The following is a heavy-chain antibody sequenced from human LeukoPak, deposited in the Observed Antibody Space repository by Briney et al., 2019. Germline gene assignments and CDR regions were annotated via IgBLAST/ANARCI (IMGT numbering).Heavy chain of an antibody. CDR1: GSTFSSYG. D-gene: IGHD5-18*01. CDR3: AKEPGNLWGTDMVTGGFDP. Sequence: GGSLRLSCTASGSTFSSYGMHWVRQAPGKGLEWVAVIWYDGSNKYYAASVKGRFTISRDNSKNTLYLQMNSLRAEDTAVYYCAKEPGNLWGTDMVTGGFDPWGQGTLVTVSS. CDR2: IWYDGSNK. J-gene: IGHJ5*02. V-gene: IGHV3-33*06.